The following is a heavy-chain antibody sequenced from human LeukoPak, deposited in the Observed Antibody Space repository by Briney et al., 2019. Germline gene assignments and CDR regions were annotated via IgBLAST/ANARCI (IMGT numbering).Heavy chain of an antibody. J-gene: IGHJ4*02. CDR2: IYYSGST. V-gene: IGHV4-39*07. D-gene: IGHD2-2*01. Sequence: PSETLSLTCTVSGGSISSSSYYWGWIRQPPGKGLEWIGSIYYSGSTYYNPSLKSRVTISVDTSKNQFSLKLSSVTAADTAVYYCARGRHCSSTNCYGFDYWGQGTLVTVSS. CDR1: GGSISSSSYY. CDR3: ARGRHCSSTNCYGFDY.